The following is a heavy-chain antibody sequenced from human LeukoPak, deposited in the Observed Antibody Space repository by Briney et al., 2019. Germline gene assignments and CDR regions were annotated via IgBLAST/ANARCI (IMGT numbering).Heavy chain of an antibody. CDR1: GGSISGYY. CDR2: IYYSGST. D-gene: IGHD2-8*01. J-gene: IGHJ4*02. CDR3: ARLRPGGEWYFDS. V-gene: IGHV4-59*08. Sequence: SETLSLTCTVSGGSISGYYWSWIRQPPGKGLEWIGYIYYSGSTNYNPSLKSRVTISVDTSKNQFSLKLSSVTAADTAIYYCARLRPGGEWYFDSWGQGTLVTVSS.